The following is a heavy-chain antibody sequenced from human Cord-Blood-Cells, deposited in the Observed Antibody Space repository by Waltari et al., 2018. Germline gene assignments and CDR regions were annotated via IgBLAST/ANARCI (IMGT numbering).Heavy chain of an antibody. D-gene: IGHD3-3*01. J-gene: IGHJ4*01. V-gene: IGHV4-39*01. CDR2: IYYSGST. CDR3: ASVRFLEWLLYY. CDR1: GGSISSSSYY. Sequence: QLQLQESGPGLVKPSETLSLTCTVSGGSISSSSYYWGWIRQPPGKGLEWIGSIYYSGSTYYNPSLKSRVTISLDTSKNQFSLKLSSVTAAATAVYYCASVRFLEWLLYYWGHGTLVTVSS.